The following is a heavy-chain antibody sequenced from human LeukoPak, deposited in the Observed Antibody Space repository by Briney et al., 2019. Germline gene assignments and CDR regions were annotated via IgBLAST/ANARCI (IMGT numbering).Heavy chain of an antibody. CDR1: GGSINNYY. Sequence: SETLSLTCTVSGGSINNYYWNRIRQPPGKGLEWIGFIYSSGSTNYNPSLESRVTISVDTSRNQFSLKLTSVTDADTAVYHCARGGSSSWRIGYYFDFWGQGTLVTVSS. J-gene: IGHJ4*02. CDR3: ARGGSSSWRIGYYFDF. V-gene: IGHV4-59*01. D-gene: IGHD6-13*01. CDR2: IYSSGST.